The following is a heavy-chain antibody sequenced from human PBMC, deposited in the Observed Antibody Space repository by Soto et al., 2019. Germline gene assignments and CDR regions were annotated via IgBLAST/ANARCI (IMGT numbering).Heavy chain of an antibody. CDR3: AKVPSLYYDILTGYYIYFDY. CDR2: ISGSGGST. V-gene: IGHV3-23*01. CDR1: GFTFSSYA. D-gene: IGHD3-9*01. Sequence: EVQLLESGGGLVQPGGSLRLSCAASGFTFSSYAMSWVRQAPGKGLEWVSAISGSGGSTYYADSVKGRFTISRDNSKNTLYLQMNSLRAEDTAVYYCAKVPSLYYDILTGYYIYFDYWGQGTLVTVSS. J-gene: IGHJ4*02.